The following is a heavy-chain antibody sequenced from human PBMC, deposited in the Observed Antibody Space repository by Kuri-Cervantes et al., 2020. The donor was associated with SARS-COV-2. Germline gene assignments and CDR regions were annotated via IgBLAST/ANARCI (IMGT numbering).Heavy chain of an antibody. CDR1: GYTLTELS. D-gene: IGHD2-2*01. J-gene: IGHJ4*02. CDR2: FDPEDGET. V-gene: IGHV1-24*01. CDR3: ARAFCSSTSCYYFDY. Sequence: ASVKVSCKVSGYTLTELSMHWVRQAPGKGLEWMGGFDPEDGETIYAQKLQGRVTMTTDTSTSTAYMELRSLRSDDTAVYYCARAFCSSTSCYYFDYWGQGTLVTVSS.